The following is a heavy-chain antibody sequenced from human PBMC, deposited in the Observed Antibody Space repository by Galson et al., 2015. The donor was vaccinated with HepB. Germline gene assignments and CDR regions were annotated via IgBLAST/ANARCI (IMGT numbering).Heavy chain of an antibody. CDR1: GFTFSSYA. D-gene: IGHD5-18*01. Sequence: SLRLSCAASGFTFSSYAMHWVRQAPGKGLEWVANIKQDGSEKYYVDSVKGRFTISRDNAKNSLYLQMNSLRAEDTAVYYCARTWIQLWPLDYWGQGTLVTVSS. J-gene: IGHJ4*02. CDR2: IKQDGSEK. CDR3: ARTWIQLWPLDY. V-gene: IGHV3-7*01.